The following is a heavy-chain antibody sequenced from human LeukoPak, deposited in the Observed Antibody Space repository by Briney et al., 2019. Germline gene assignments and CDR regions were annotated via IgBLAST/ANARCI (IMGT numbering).Heavy chain of an antibody. Sequence: PGGSLRLSCAASGFTFSSYSMNWVRQAPGKGLEWVSSISSGSSYIYYADSLKGRFSISRDNAKNSLYLQTNSLRAEDTAVYYCARGGYGYNFDYWGQGTLVTVSS. CDR1: GFTFSSYS. J-gene: IGHJ4*02. V-gene: IGHV3-21*01. CDR2: ISSGSSYI. D-gene: IGHD3-16*01. CDR3: ARGGYGYNFDY.